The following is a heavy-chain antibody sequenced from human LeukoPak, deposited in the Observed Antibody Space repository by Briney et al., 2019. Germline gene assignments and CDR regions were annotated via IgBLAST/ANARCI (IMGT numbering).Heavy chain of an antibody. V-gene: IGHV4-59*01. Sequence: SETLSLTCAVSGGSISSYYWSWIRQPPGKGLEWIGYIYYSGSTNYNPSLKSRVTISVDTSKNQLSLKLSSVTAADTAVYYCARGGYYESSGYYYYYYMDVWGKGTTVTVSS. CDR2: IYYSGST. D-gene: IGHD3-22*01. J-gene: IGHJ6*03. CDR3: ARGGYYESSGYYYYYYMDV. CDR1: GGSISSYY.